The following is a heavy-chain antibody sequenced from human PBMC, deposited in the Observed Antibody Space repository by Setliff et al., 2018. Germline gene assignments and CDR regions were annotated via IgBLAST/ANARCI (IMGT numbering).Heavy chain of an antibody. J-gene: IGHJ5*02. Sequence: ASVKVSCKASGYTFTNSIMNWVRQAPGQGLEWMGWISAYNGNTYHAQKFQDRLSMTTDTSTSTAYMELRSLRADDTAVYYCARDILLVEGVSVTGCWFDPWGQGALVTVSS. CDR1: GYTFTNSI. D-gene: IGHD3-9*01. V-gene: IGHV1-18*04. CDR3: ARDILLVEGVSVTGCWFDP. CDR2: ISAYNGNT.